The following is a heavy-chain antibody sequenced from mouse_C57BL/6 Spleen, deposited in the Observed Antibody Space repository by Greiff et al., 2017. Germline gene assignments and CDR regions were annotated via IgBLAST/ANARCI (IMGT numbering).Heavy chain of an antibody. CDR1: GYAFSSSW. J-gene: IGHJ4*01. CDR2: IYPGDGDT. D-gene: IGHD4-1*01. Sequence: QVQLQQSGPELVKPGASVKISCKASGYAFSSSWMNWVKQRPGKGLEWIGLIYPGDGDTNYNGKFKGKATLTADKSSSTAYMQLSSLTSEDSAVYCCAIANWYAMDYWGQGTSVTVSS. CDR3: AIANWYAMDY. V-gene: IGHV1-82*01.